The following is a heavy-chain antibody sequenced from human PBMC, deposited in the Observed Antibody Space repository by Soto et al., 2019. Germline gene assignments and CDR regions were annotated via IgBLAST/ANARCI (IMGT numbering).Heavy chain of an antibody. CDR3: ARDPPDYGSGSGSDINVAY. CDR1: GGTFSSYA. V-gene: IGHV1-69*13. J-gene: IGHJ4*02. D-gene: IGHD3-10*01. Sequence: ASVKVSCKASGGTFSSYAIRWVRQAPGQGLEWMGGIIPIFGRANYARKCQGRVRITAVECTCTACMELSSLGFEDAAVYDCARDPPDYGSGSGSDINVAYWGQGTLVTVSS. CDR2: IIPIFGRA.